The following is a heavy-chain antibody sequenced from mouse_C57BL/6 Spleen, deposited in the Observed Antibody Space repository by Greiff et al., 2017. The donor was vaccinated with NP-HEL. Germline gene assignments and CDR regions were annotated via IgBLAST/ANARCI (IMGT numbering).Heavy chain of an antibody. CDR2: IYPGDGDT. CDR1: SYAFSSSW. J-gene: IGHJ4*01. CDR3: ARWSFYDYVYAMDY. D-gene: IGHD2-4*01. Sequence: VQLQQSGPELVKPGASVKISCKASSYAFSSSWMNWVKQRPGKGLEWIGRIYPGDGDTNYNGKFKGKATLTADKSSSTAYMQLSSLTCEDSAVYFCARWSFYDYVYAMDYWGQGTSVTVSS. V-gene: IGHV1-82*01.